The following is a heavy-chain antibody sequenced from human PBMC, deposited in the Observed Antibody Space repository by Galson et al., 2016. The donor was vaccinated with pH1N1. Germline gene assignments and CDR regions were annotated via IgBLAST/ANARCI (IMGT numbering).Heavy chain of an antibody. CDR3: VREIGGGRAY. CDR2: INVDGSEK. D-gene: IGHD2-15*01. J-gene: IGHJ4*02. CDR1: GFSFSSYW. V-gene: IGHV3-7*03. Sequence: SLRLSCAASGFSFSSYWMSWVRQAPGKGLEWVANINVDGSEKYFVDSVKGRFTISRDNAENSVYLQMNSLRVDDTAVYHCVREIGGGRAYWGQGTLVTVSS.